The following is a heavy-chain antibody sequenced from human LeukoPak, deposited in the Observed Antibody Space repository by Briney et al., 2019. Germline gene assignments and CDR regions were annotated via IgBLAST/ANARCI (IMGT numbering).Heavy chain of an antibody. CDR2: ISGSSSST. D-gene: IGHD4-23*01. V-gene: IGHV3-48*02. J-gene: IGHJ4*02. CDR1: GFTFSIYS. Sequence: PGGSLRLSCAASGFTFSIYSMNWVRQAPGKGLEWVSFISGSSSSTFYADSVKGRFTVSRDNAKNSLYLQMNSLRDEDTAVYYCARNPGGIGDYWGQETLVTVSS. CDR3: ARNPGGIGDY.